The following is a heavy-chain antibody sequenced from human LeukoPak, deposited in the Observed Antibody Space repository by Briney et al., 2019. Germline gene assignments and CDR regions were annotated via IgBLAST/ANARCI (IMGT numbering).Heavy chain of an antibody. CDR2: ISAYNGNT. CDR3: ARDNSVGDNAWWFDP. V-gene: IGHV1-18*01. CDR1: GYTFTSYG. Sequence: ASVKVSCKASGYTFTSYGISWVRQAPGQGLEWMGWISAYNGNTNYAQKLQGRVTTTRDMSTSTDYMELSSLRSEDTAIYYCARDNSVGDNAWWFDPWGQGTLVTVSS. J-gene: IGHJ5*02. D-gene: IGHD1-26*01.